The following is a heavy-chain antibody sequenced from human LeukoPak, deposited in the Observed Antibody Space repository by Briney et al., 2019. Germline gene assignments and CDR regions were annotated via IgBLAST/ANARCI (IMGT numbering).Heavy chain of an antibody. CDR2: ISSSGST. CDR3: ARVGRGDHTWGSSYCDH. J-gene: IGHJ4*02. D-gene: IGHD3-16*01. V-gene: IGHV4-59*01. Sequence: SETLSLTCTVSVSGDSFSSYHWSWLRQPPGKGLEWIGYISSSGSTSYNTSLKSRVTISVDTSKNQFSLKLSSVTAADTAVYYCARVGRGDHTWGSSYCDHWGQGTLVSVSS. CDR1: GDSFSSYH.